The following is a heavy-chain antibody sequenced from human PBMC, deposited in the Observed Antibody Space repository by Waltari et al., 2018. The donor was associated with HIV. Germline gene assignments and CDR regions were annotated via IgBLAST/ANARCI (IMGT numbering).Heavy chain of an antibody. CDR1: GYTLTELS. Sequence: QVQLVQSGAEVKKPGASVKVSCKVSGYTLTELSMHWVRQAPGKGLEWMGGLDPEDGETIYAQKFQGRVTMTEDTSTDTAYMELSTLRSEDTAVYYCATSLSGYDWTLIDQCGQGTLVTVSS. V-gene: IGHV1-24*01. D-gene: IGHD5-12*01. J-gene: IGHJ4*02. CDR3: ATSLSGYDWTLIDQ. CDR2: LDPEDGET.